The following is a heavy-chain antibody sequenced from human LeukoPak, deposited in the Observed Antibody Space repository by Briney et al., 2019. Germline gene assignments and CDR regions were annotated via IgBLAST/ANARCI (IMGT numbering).Heavy chain of an antibody. D-gene: IGHD4-17*01. CDR1: GYTFTGYY. V-gene: IGHV1-2*06. Sequence: ASVKVSCKASGYTFTGYYMHWVRQAPGQGLEWMGRINPNSGGTNYAQKFQGRVTMTRDTSISTAYMELSRLRSDDTAVYCCARALATVTTWGLDYWGQGTLVTVSS. J-gene: IGHJ4*02. CDR3: ARALATVTTWGLDY. CDR2: INPNSGGT.